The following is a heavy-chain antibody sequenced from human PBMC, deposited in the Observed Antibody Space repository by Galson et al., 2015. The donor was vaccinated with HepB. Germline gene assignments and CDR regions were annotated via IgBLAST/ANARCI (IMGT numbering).Heavy chain of an antibody. CDR3: ARGGIHRGYCSGGSCLHDAFDI. CDR1: GYTFTSYY. Sequence: SVKISCKASGYTFTSYYMHWVRQAPGQGLEWMGIINPSGGSTSYAQKFQGRVTMTRDTSTSTVYMELSSLRSEDTAVYYCARGGIHRGYCSGGSCLHDAFDIWGQGTMVTVSS. D-gene: IGHD2-15*01. J-gene: IGHJ3*02. V-gene: IGHV1-46*03. CDR2: INPSGGST.